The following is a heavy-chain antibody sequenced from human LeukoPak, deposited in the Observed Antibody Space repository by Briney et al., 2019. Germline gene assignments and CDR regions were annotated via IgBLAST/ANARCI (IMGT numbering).Heavy chain of an antibody. V-gene: IGHV3-48*01. Sequence: PGGSLRLSCAASGFTFSSYSMNWVRQAPGKGLEWVSSISSSSSTIHYADSVKGRFTISRDNAKNSLYLHMNSLRAEDTAVYYCVRDFTVTSADYWGQGTLVTVSS. D-gene: IGHD4-17*01. CDR3: VRDFTVTSADY. CDR1: GFTFSSYS. CDR2: ISSSSSTI. J-gene: IGHJ4*02.